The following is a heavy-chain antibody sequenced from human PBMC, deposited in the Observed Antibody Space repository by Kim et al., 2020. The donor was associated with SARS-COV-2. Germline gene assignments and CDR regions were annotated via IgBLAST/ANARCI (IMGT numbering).Heavy chain of an antibody. Sequence: ASVKVSCKVSGYTLTELSMHWVRQAPGKGLEWMGGFDPEDGETIYAQKFQGRVTMTEDTSTDTAYMELSSLRSEDTAVYYCATVGKLAVAARDAFDIWGQGTMVTVSS. D-gene: IGHD6-19*01. V-gene: IGHV1-24*01. J-gene: IGHJ3*02. CDR2: FDPEDGET. CDR1: GYTLTELS. CDR3: ATVGKLAVAARDAFDI.